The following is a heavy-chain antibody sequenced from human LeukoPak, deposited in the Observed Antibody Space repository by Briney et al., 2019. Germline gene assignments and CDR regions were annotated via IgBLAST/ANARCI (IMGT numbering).Heavy chain of an antibody. V-gene: IGHV4-39*01. CDR1: GGSISSSIYC. CDR3: ARLCSGGSCDFDC. CDR2: IYYSGST. Sequence: PSETLSLTCTVSGGSISSSIYCWGWIRQPPGKGLEWIGNIYYSGSTYYNPSLKSRVTISVDTSKNQFSLKLSSVTAADTAVYYCARLCSGGSCDFDCWGQGTLVTVSS. D-gene: IGHD2-15*01. J-gene: IGHJ4*02.